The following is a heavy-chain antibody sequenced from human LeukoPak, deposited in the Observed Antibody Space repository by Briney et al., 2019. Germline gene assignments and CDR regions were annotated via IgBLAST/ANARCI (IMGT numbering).Heavy chain of an antibody. CDR2: IVVGSGHT. V-gene: IGHV1-58*01. J-gene: IGHJ4*02. Sequence: ASVKVSCKASGFTPGSAVQWVRQARGQRLEWIGWIVVGSGHTNYAQQFQERITITRDMSTNTDYMELSSLRSEDTAVYYCVADHPNYDYWGQGTLITVSS. CDR1: GFTPGSA. CDR3: VADHPNYDY. D-gene: IGHD5-24*01.